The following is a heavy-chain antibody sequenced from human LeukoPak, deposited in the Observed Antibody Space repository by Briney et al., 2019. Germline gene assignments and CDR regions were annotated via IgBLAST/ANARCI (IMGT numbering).Heavy chain of an antibody. CDR1: GFTFSDYC. V-gene: IGHV3-11*04. J-gene: IGHJ4*02. Sequence: GGSLRLSCAASGFTFSDYCLSWVRQAPGKGLEWVPYIASDDRTIYYADSVKGRFTISRDNAKNSLYLQMDSLRAEDTAVYYCARDRRYDSSSKLDYWGQGSLVTVSS. D-gene: IGHD6-6*01. CDR3: ARDRRYDSSSKLDY. CDR2: IASDDRTI.